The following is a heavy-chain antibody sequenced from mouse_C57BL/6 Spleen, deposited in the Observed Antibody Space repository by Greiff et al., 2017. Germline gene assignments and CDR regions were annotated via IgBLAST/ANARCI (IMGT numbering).Heavy chain of an antibody. CDR1: GFNIKNIY. V-gene: IGHV14-3*01. Sequence: EVQLQQSVAELVRPGASVKLSCTASGFNIKNIYMHWVKQRPEQGLEWIGRIDPANGNTKYAPKFQGKATITADTSSNTAYLQRSSLTSEDTAIYYCASDYSNYPYAMDYWGQGTSVTVSS. D-gene: IGHD2-5*01. CDR2: IDPANGNT. J-gene: IGHJ4*01. CDR3: ASDYSNYPYAMDY.